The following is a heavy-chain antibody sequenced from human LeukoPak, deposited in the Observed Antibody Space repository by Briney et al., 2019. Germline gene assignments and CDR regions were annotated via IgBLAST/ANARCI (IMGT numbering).Heavy chain of an antibody. V-gene: IGHV3-49*03. CDR3: TRDQNYDFWSGETYYYYYMDV. D-gene: IGHD3-3*01. CDR2: IRSKAYGGTT. Sequence: GGSLRLSCTASGFTFGDYAMSWFRQAPGKGLEWVGFIRSKAYGGTTEYAASVKGRFTISRDDSKSIAYLRMNSLKTEDTAVYYCTRDQNYDFWSGETYYYYYMDVWGKGTTVTVSS. J-gene: IGHJ6*03. CDR1: GFTFGDYA.